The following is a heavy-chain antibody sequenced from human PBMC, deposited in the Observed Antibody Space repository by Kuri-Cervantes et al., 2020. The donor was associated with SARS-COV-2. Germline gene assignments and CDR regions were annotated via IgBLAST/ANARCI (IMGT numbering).Heavy chain of an antibody. V-gene: IGHV3-48*01. J-gene: IGHJ4*02. CDR3: ARAGITGTTFYFDY. D-gene: IGHD1-7*01. Sequence: GESLKISCAASGFTFSSYSMNWVRQAPGKGLEWVSYISSSSSTIYYADSVKGRFTISRDNAKNSLYLQMNSLRAEDTAVYYCARAGITGTTFYFDYWGQGTLVTVSS. CDR1: GFTFSSYS. CDR2: ISSSSSTI.